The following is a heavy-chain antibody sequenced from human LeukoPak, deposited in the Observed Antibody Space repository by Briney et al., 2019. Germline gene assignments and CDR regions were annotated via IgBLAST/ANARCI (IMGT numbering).Heavy chain of an antibody. J-gene: IGHJ4*02. V-gene: IGHV3-7*03. CDR3: ARGDFDC. Sequence: GGSLRLSCAASGFTLTNYWMSWVRQAPGKGLEWVANVKQDGSGEYYVDSVKGRFTVSRDSAKNSLYLQMNSLRAEDTDVYYCARGDFDCWGQGTLVTVSS. CDR1: GFTLTNYW. CDR2: VKQDGSGE.